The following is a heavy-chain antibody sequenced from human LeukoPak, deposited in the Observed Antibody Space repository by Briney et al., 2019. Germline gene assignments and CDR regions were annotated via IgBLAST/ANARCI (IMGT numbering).Heavy chain of an antibody. V-gene: IGHV4-59*01. J-gene: IGHJ4*02. CDR2: MYYSGST. CDR3: ARTPATTWTDHFDY. CDR1: GGSISTYY. Sequence: PSETLSLTCTVSGGSISTYYWNWIRQSPGKGLEWIGYMYYSGSTNYNPSLKSRVTISVDTSKNESSLKLSSVTAADTAVYYCARTPATTWTDHFDYWGQGTLVTVSS. D-gene: IGHD4-17*01.